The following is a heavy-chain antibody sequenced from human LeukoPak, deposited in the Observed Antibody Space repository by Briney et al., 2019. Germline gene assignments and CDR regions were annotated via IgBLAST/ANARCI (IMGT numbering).Heavy chain of an antibody. V-gene: IGHV1-2*02. CDR2: INPNSGGT. CDR3: ARTYISAAVAGLFDYYYYYGMDV. Sequence: GASVKVSCKASGYTFTGYYMHWVRQAPGQGLEWMGWINPNSGGTNYAQKFQGRVTMTRDTSISTAYMELSRLRSDDTAVYYCARTYISAAVAGLFDYYYYYGMDVWGQGTTVTVSS. J-gene: IGHJ6*02. D-gene: IGHD6-19*01. CDR1: GYTFTGYY.